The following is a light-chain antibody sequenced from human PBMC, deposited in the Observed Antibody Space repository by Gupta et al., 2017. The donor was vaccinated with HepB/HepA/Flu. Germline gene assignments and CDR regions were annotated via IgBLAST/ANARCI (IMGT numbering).Light chain of an antibody. CDR1: QSLLHSNGYNY. V-gene: IGKV2-28*01. CDR2: LGS. J-gene: IGKJ2*04. CDR3: MQALQTPCS. Sequence: DIVMTQSPLSLPVTPGEPASISCRSSQSLLHSNGYNYLDWYLQKPGQSPQLLIYLGSNRASGVPDRFSGSGSGTDFTLKISRVEAEDVGVYYCMQALQTPCSFGQGNKLEIK.